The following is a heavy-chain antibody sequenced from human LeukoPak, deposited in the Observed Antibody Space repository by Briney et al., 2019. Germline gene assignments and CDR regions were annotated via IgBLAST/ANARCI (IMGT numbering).Heavy chain of an antibody. J-gene: IGHJ4*02. V-gene: IGHV3-30-3*02. CDR3: AKSLAAKLHAPDY. CDR2: IWYDGSNK. Sequence: GTSLRLSCATSGFTFRSHAMHWVRQSPGKGLEWVAQIWYDGSNKYYADSVKGRFSVSRDNSKNTLYLQMNSLRAEDTAVYYCAKSLAAKLHAPDYWGQGTLVTVSS. CDR1: GFTFRSHA. D-gene: IGHD5-12*01.